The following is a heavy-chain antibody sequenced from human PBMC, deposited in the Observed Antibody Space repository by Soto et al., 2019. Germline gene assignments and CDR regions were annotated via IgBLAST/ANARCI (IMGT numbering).Heavy chain of an antibody. Sequence: EVQLVETGGGLIQPGGSLRLSCAASGFTVSNNYMSWVRQAPGRGLEWVSVIFASGNTYYADSVKGRFTISRDNSKNILYLQMNSLRAEDTAVYYCARAFGDRIYYFDFWGQGTLVTVSS. D-gene: IGHD3-10*01. J-gene: IGHJ4*02. CDR2: IFASGNT. CDR1: GFTVSNNY. V-gene: IGHV3-53*02. CDR3: ARAFGDRIYYFDF.